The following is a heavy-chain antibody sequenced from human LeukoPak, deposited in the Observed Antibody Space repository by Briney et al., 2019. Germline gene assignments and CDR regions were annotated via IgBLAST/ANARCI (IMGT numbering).Heavy chain of an antibody. J-gene: IGHJ5*02. CDR1: GGSISSSSYY. CDR3: ARHFAELVVIAIGRWFDP. D-gene: IGHD2-21*01. V-gene: IGHV4-39*01. CDR2: IYYSGST. Sequence: KSSETLSLTCTVSGGSISSSSYYWGWIRQPPGKGLEWIGSIYYSGSTYYNPSLKSRVTISVDTSKNQFSLKLSSVTAADTAVYYCARHFAELVVIAIGRWFDPWGQGTLVTVSS.